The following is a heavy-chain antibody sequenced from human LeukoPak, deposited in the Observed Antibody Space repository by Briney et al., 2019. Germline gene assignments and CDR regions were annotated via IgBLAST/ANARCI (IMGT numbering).Heavy chain of an antibody. Sequence: GESLKISCKGSGYSFTSYWIGWVRQMPGKGLEWMGIIYPGDSDTRYSPSFQGQVTISADKSISTAYLQWSSLKASDTAMYYCARHSVPGYSSGWYMVFDYWGQGTLVTVSS. V-gene: IGHV5-51*01. D-gene: IGHD6-19*01. CDR1: GYSFTSYW. J-gene: IGHJ4*02. CDR2: IYPGDSDT. CDR3: ARHSVPGYSSGWYMVFDY.